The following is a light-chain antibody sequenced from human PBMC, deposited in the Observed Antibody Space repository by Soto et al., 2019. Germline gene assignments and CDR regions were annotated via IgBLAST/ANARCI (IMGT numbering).Light chain of an antibody. CDR2: RNI. V-gene: IGLV1-40*01. Sequence: QSVLTQPPSVSGAPGQRVTISCTGSSSNIGAGYDVHWYQQLPGTAPKLLIYRNINRPSGVPDRVSGSKSGTSASLAITGLQAEDEADYYCQSYDGSLSGLVFGGGTKVTVL. J-gene: IGLJ3*02. CDR3: QSYDGSLSGLV. CDR1: SSNIGAGYD.